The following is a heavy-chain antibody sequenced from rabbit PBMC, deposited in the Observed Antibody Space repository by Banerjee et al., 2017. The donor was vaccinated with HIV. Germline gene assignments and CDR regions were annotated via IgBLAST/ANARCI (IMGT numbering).Heavy chain of an antibody. CDR1: GFDFSSYY. Sequence: QLKESGGGLVQPGGSLKLSCKASGFDFSSYYMSWVRQAPGKGLEWIGYIHPVFGSTYYASWVNGRFTISSHNAQNTLYLQLNSLTAADTATYFCARAAIFRYAGYGYIYYFNLWGPGTLVTVS. J-gene: IGHJ4*01. CDR2: IHPVFGST. V-gene: IGHV1S7*01. D-gene: IGHD7-1*01. CDR3: ARAAIFRYAGYGYIYYFNL.